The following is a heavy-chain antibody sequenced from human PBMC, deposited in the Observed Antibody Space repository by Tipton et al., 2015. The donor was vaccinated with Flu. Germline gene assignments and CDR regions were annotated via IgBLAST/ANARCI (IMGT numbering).Heavy chain of an antibody. CDR2: IYYSGST. CDR1: GGSISSSNYY. CDR3: ARDGAIFGVVTPFGY. D-gene: IGHD3-3*01. Sequence: TLSLTCTVSGGSISSSNYYWGWIRQPPGKGLEWIGSIYYSGSTYYNPSLKSRVTISVDTSKNQFSLQLSSVTAADTAVYYCARDGAIFGVVTPFGYWRQGTLVTVSS. V-gene: IGHV4-39*07. J-gene: IGHJ4*02.